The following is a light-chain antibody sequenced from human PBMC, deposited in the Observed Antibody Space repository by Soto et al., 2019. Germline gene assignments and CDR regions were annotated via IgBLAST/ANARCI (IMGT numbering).Light chain of an antibody. CDR3: QSYDNEVNGLYV. CDR2: DNN. J-gene: IGLJ1*01. Sequence: QSVLTQPPSVSAAPGQEVTISCSGSSSNVGHNSVSWYQQLPGTAPKLLIYDNNKRPSGIPARFSGSKSGTSATLGITGLQADDEADYYCQSYDNEVNGLYVFGTGTKLTVL. CDR1: SSNVGHNS. V-gene: IGLV1-51*01.